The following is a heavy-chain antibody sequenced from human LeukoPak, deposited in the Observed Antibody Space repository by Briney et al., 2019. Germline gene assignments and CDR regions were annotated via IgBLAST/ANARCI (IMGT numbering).Heavy chain of an antibody. D-gene: IGHD3-10*01. Sequence: SEPLSLPFAVYGGSFSGYYWRWIRRLPGKGMEWIGEINHSGSTNYNPSLKSRVTISVDTSKNQFSLKLSSVTAADTAVYYCAGESGPFDYWGQGTLVTVSS. CDR2: INHSGST. J-gene: IGHJ4*02. CDR1: GGSFSGYY. CDR3: AGESGPFDY. V-gene: IGHV4-34*01.